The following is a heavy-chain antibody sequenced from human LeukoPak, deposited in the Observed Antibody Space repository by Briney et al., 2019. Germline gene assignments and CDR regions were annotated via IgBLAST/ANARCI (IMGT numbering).Heavy chain of an antibody. CDR1: GGSIRSYY. CDR2: IYYSESA. V-gene: IGHV4-59*08. Sequence: SETLSLTCTVSGGSIRSYYWSWIRQPPGKGLEWIGYIYYSESANYNPSLKSRITISVDTSKNLFSLNLNSVTAVDTAVYYCARVGGYPLSAFDIWGQGTMVTASS. D-gene: IGHD3-22*01. CDR3: ARVGGYPLSAFDI. J-gene: IGHJ3*02.